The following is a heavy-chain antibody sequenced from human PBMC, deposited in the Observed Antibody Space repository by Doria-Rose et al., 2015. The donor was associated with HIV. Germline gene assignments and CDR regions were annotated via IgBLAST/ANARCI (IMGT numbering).Heavy chain of an antibody. V-gene: IGHV2-26*01. CDR3: ARIKSSRWYHKYYFDF. Sequence: QVQLVQSGPVLVKPTETLTLTCTVSGVSLSSPGMGVSWIRQPPGKALEWLAYMFSDDERSYETSLKSRLTISRGTSKSQVVLTMTDMDPVDTATYYCARIKSSRWYHKYYFDFWGRGTLVTVSA. D-gene: IGHD6-13*01. J-gene: IGHJ4*02. CDR1: GVSLSSPGMG. CDR2: MFSDDER.